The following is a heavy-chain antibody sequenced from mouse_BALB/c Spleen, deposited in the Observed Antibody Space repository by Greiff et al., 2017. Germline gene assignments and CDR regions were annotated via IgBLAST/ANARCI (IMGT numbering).Heavy chain of an antibody. CDR3: ARHGYGDLAY. CDR2: INPDSSTI. J-gene: IGHJ3*01. Sequence: DVKLVESGGGLVQPGGSLKLSCAASGFDFSRYWMSWVRQAPGKGLEWIGEINPDSSTINYTPSLKDKFIISRDNAKNTLYLQMSKVRSEDTALYYCARHGYGDLAYWGQGTLVTVSA. D-gene: IGHD1-2*01. V-gene: IGHV4-1*02. CDR1: GFDFSRYW.